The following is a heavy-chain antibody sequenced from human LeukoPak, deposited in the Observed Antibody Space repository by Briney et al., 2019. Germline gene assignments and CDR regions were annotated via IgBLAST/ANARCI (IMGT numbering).Heavy chain of an antibody. V-gene: IGHV1-8*01. CDR3: ARIDASAAGNVDRNFDY. D-gene: IGHD6-13*01. CDR2: MNPNSGNT. Sequence: GASVKVSCKASGYTFTSYDISWVRQATGQGLEWMGWMNPNSGNTGYAQKFQGRVTMTRNTSISTAYMELSSLRSEDTAVYYCARIDASAAGNVDRNFDYWGQGTLVTVSS. CDR1: GYTFTSYD. J-gene: IGHJ4*02.